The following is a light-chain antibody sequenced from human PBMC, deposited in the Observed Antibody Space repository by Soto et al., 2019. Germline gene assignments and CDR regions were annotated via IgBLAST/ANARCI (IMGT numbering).Light chain of an antibody. Sequence: DIQMTQSPSTLSASVGDRVTITCRASQSISSWLAWYQQKPGKAPTLLIYDASTLERGVPSRFSGTGSRTEFTLTISSLQPDDFATYYCQQYNSYPTSGQGTKVDIK. V-gene: IGKV1-5*01. CDR3: QQYNSYPT. J-gene: IGKJ1*01. CDR1: QSISSW. CDR2: DAS.